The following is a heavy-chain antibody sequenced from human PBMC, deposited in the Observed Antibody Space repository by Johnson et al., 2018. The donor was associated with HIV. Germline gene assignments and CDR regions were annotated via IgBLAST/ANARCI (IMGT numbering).Heavy chain of an antibody. CDR2: ISYDGSNK. CDR3: ARGALGDWVDAFDI. Sequence: HVQLVESGGGVVQPGRSLRLSCAASGFTFSSYAMHWVRQAPGKGLEWVAVISYDGSNKYYADSVKGRFTISRDNSKNTLYLQMNSLRAEDTAVFYCARGALGDWVDAFDIWGQGTMVTVSS. D-gene: IGHD3-16*01. J-gene: IGHJ3*02. CDR1: GFTFSSYA. V-gene: IGHV3-30*04.